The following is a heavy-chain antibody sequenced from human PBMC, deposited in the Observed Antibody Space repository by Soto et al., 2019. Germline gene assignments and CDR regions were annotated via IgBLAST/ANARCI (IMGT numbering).Heavy chain of an antibody. J-gene: IGHJ6*02. D-gene: IGHD3-22*01. V-gene: IGHV1-2*02. CDR3: ARVVYYYDSSGYSHLPTAHYYFYGMDV. CDR2: INPNSGGT. CDR1: RYTFPGCY. Sequence: ASLTGSCKASRYTFPGCYMHCVRQAPGKGLEWMGWINPNSGGTNYAQKFQGRVTMTRDTSISTAYMELSRLRSDDTAVYYCARVVYYYDSSGYSHLPTAHYYFYGMDVRGQRHTVTVS.